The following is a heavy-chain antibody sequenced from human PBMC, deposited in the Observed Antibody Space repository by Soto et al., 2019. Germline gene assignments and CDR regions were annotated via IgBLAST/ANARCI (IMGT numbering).Heavy chain of an antibody. D-gene: IGHD6-13*01. CDR1: GFTFSSYW. J-gene: IGHJ3*02. CDR3: VRGGYMHACDI. V-gene: IGHV3-74*01. Sequence: EVQLVESGGGLVQPGGSLRPSCAASGFTFSSYWMYWVRQAPGKGLEWVSHMNNDGSYTIYAESVKGRLTFSRDNAKNTLYLQMNSLRAEDTAVYYCVRGGYMHACDIWGQGTMVTVSS. CDR2: MNNDGSYT.